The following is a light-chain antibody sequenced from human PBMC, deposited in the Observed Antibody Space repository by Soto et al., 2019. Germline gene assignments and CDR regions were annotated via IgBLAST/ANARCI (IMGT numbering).Light chain of an antibody. Sequence: QSVLTQPPSVSGTPGQSVTISCSGSNSNIGRQTVNWYQQLPRTAPKLLMYGSTERPSGVPDRFSGSKSGTSASLAISDLQPEDEADYFCAAWDDTLVGVVFGGGTQLTVL. CDR3: AAWDDTLVGVV. V-gene: IGLV1-44*01. J-gene: IGLJ2*01. CDR2: GST. CDR1: NSNIGRQT.